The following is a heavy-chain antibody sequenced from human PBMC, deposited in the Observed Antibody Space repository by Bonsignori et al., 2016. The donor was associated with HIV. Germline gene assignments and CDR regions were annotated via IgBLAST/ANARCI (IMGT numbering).Heavy chain of an antibody. D-gene: IGHD1-26*01. CDR1: GGSISRDNYY. J-gene: IGHJ5*02. CDR3: ARVYRGPFDP. V-gene: IGHV4-30-4*08. CDR2: INYSGTT. Sequence: SETLSLTCTVSGGSISRDNYYWSWIRQPPGKGLEWIGYINYSGTTYYNPSLKSRVTISVDTSKNQFSLKLSSGTAADTAVYYCARVYRGPFDPWGQGTQVTVSS.